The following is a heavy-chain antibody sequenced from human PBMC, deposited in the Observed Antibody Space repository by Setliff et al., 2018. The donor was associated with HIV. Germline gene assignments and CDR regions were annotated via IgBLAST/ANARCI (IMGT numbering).Heavy chain of an antibody. Sequence: ASVKVSCKTSGYTFTDYFVHWVRLAPGQGLEWMGWISAYHHKTNYAQKFQGRVTMTRDTSISTAYMELSRLRSDDTAVYYCARKEIRVGFAFDIWGQGTMVTVSS. V-gene: IGHV1-2*02. D-gene: IGHD3-10*01. J-gene: IGHJ3*02. CDR1: GYTFTDYF. CDR2: ISAYHHKT. CDR3: ARKEIRVGFAFDI.